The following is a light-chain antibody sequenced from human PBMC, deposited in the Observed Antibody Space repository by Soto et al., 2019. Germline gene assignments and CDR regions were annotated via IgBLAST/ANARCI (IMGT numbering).Light chain of an antibody. CDR3: QQYNNWPAWT. CDR2: GAS. J-gene: IGKJ1*01. Sequence: EIVMTQSPATLSVSLGERATLSCRASQSVSSNLAWYQQTPGQAPRLLIYGASTRATGIPARFSGSWSGTEFTLTISSLQSEDFAVYDCQQYNNWPAWTFGQGTKVEIK. V-gene: IGKV3-15*01. CDR1: QSVSSN.